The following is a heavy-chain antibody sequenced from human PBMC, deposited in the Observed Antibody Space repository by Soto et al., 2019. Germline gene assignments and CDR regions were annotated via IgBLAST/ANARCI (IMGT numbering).Heavy chain of an antibody. V-gene: IGHV4-30-2*01. CDR3: AREHCSGGSFCWFDP. D-gene: IGHD2-15*01. J-gene: IGHJ5*02. CDR1: GGSISSGGYS. CDR2: LYHSGRT. Sequence: SETLSLTCAVSGGSISSGGYSWSWIRQPPGKGLEWIGYLYHSGRTYYNPSLKSRVTISVDRSKNQFSLKLSSVTAADTAVYYCAREHCSGGSFCWFDPWGQGTLVTVSS.